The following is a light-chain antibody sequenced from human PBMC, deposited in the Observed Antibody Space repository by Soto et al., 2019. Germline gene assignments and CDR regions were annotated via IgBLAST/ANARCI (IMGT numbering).Light chain of an antibody. V-gene: IGKV2-28*01. CDR1: QSLLHDNGNNY. Sequence: DIVMTQSPLSLPVTPGEPASISCRSSQSLLHDNGNNYLDWYLQKPGQSPQLLIYLGSNRASGVPDWCSRSGSGTYFTLKISRVETDDVGVYYCMQCHQPPFTFGQGTRLEIK. CDR2: LGS. CDR3: MQCHQPPFT. J-gene: IGKJ5*01.